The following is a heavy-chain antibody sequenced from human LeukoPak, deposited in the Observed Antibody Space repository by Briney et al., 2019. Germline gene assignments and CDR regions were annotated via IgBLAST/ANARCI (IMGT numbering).Heavy chain of an antibody. CDR3: AKESDYYDSSGDDY. J-gene: IGHJ4*02. CDR2: ISGSGGST. D-gene: IGHD3-22*01. Sequence: QAGGSLRLSCAASGFTFSSYGMSWVRQAPGKGLEWVSAISGSGGSTYYADSVKGRFTISRDNSKNTLYLQMNSLRAEDTAVYYCAKESDYYDSSGDDYWGQGTLVTVSS. V-gene: IGHV3-23*01. CDR1: GFTFSSYG.